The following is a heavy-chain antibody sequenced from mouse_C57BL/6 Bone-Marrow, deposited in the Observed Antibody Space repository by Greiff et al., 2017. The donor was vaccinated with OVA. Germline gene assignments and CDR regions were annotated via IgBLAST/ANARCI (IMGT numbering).Heavy chain of an antibody. V-gene: IGHV10-1*01. CDR3: VSSFDGPPAMDY. CDR2: IRSKSNNYAT. CDR1: GFSFNTYA. D-gene: IGHD1-1*01. Sequence: EVKLVESGGGLVQPKGSLKLSCAASGFSFNTYAMNWVRQAPGKGLEWVARIRSKSNNYATYYADSVKDRFTISRDDSESMLYLQMNNLTTEDTAMYYCVSSFDGPPAMDYWGQGTSVTVSS. J-gene: IGHJ4*01.